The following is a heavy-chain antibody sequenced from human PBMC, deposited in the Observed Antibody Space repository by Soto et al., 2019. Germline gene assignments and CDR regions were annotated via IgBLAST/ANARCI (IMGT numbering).Heavy chain of an antibody. D-gene: IGHD3-10*01. Sequence: QVQLVQSGAEVKKPGSSVKVSCKASGGTFSSYTISWVRQAPGQGLEWMGRIIPILGIANYAQKFQGSVTITAHKSTNTANMELSSLRSEYTAVYYCARENMVRGVTRRDYYYMDVWGKGTTVTVSS. CDR2: IIPILGIA. CDR3: ARENMVRGVTRRDYYYMDV. CDR1: GGTFSSYT. V-gene: IGHV1-69*08. J-gene: IGHJ6*03.